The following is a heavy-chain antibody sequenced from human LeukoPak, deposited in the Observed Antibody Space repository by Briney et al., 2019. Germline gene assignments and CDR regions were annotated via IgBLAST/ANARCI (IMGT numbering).Heavy chain of an antibody. CDR1: GGTFSSYA. CDR2: IIPISGTA. CDR3: AKECYDRSGYCFDQ. D-gene: IGHD3-22*01. V-gene: IGHV1-69*13. Sequence: SVKVSCKASGGTFSSYAISWVRQAPGQGLEWMGGIIPISGTANYAQKFQGRVTITADESTSTAYMELSSLRSEDTAVYYCAKECYDRSGYCFDQWGQGTLVTVSS. J-gene: IGHJ4*02.